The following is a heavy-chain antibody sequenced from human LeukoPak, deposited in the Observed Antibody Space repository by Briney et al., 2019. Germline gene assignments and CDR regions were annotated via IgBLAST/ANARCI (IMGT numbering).Heavy chain of an antibody. Sequence: SQTLSLTCTVSGGSISSGSYYWSWIRQPAGKGLEWIGRIYTSGSNNYNPSLKSRVTISVDTSKNQFSLKLSSVTAADTAVYYCARDWELYAFDIWGQGTMVTVSS. D-gene: IGHD3-10*01. J-gene: IGHJ3*02. V-gene: IGHV4-61*02. CDR1: GGSISSGSYY. CDR3: ARDWELYAFDI. CDR2: IYTSGSN.